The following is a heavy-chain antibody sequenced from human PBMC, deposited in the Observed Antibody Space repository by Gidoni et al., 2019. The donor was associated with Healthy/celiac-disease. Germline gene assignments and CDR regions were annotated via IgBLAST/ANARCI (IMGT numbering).Heavy chain of an antibody. J-gene: IGHJ4*02. V-gene: IGHV3-30*04. CDR3: ARDRGITIFGVVTTAAYYFDY. D-gene: IGHD3-3*01. Sequence: QVQLVESGGGVVQPGRSLRLSCAASGFTFSRSALHGVLQATGKGLEWVAGISYDGSNKYYADSVKGRFTISRDNSKNTLYLQMNSLRAEDTAVYYCARDRGITIFGVVTTAAYYFDYWGQGTLVTVSS. CDR2: ISYDGSNK. CDR1: GFTFSRSA.